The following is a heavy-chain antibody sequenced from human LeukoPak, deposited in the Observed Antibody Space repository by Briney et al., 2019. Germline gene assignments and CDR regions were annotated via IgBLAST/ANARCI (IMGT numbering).Heavy chain of an antibody. CDR3: AAGYCSGGNCYPCYYYGMDV. V-gene: IGHV1-58*01. D-gene: IGHD2-15*01. CDR1: GFTYTSSA. J-gene: IGHJ6*02. Sequence: ASVKVSCKASGFTYTSSAVQWVRQARGQRLEWIGWIVVGSGDTNYAQKFQERVTITRDMSTSTAYMELSSLRSEGTAVYYCAAGYCSGGNCYPCYYYGMDVWGQGTTVTVSS. CDR2: IVVGSGDT.